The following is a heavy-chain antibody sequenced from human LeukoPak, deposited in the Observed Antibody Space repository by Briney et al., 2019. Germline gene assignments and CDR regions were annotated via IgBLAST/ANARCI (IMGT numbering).Heavy chain of an antibody. CDR1: GGSFSGYY. CDR2: INHSGST. D-gene: IGHD2-2*01. V-gene: IGHV4-34*01. CDR3: ARLGGYCSSTSCYAYRVDP. Sequence: SETLSLTRAVYGGSFSGYYWSWIRQPPGKGLEWIGEINHSGSTNYNPSLKSRVTISVDTSKNQFSLKLSSVTAADTAVYYCARLGGYCSSTSCYAYRVDPWGQGTLVTVSS. J-gene: IGHJ5*02.